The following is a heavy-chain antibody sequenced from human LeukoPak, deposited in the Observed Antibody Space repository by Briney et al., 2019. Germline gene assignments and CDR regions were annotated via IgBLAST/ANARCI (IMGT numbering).Heavy chain of an antibody. CDR1: RFTCSSYW. CDR3: ARGGGLDV. CDR2: INHNGNVN. V-gene: IGHV3-7*03. J-gene: IGHJ6*02. Sequence: GGSLRLSCAASRFTCSSYWMNWARQAPGKGLEWVASINHNGNVNYYVDSVKGRFTISRDNAKNSLYLQMSNLRAEDTAVYFCARGGGLDVWGQGATVTVSS. D-gene: IGHD3-16*01.